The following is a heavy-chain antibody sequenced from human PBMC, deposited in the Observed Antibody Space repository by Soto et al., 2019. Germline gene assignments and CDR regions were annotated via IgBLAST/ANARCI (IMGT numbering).Heavy chain of an antibody. CDR1: GGSISSYY. D-gene: IGHD5-12*01. CDR2: IYYSGST. V-gene: IGHV4-59*01. J-gene: IGHJ4*02. CDR3: ARENGYKQSVDY. Sequence: QVQLQESGPGLVKPSETLSLTCTVSGGSISSYYWSWIRQPPGKGLEWIGYIYYSGSTNYNPSLKSRVTISVDTSKNQFSLKLSSVTAADTAVYYCARENGYKQSVDYWGQGTLVTVSS.